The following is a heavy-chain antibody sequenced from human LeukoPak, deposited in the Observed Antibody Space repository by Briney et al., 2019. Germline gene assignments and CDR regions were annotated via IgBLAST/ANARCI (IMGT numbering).Heavy chain of an antibody. Sequence: GGSLRLSCAASGFTFSNFGMHWVRQAPGKGLEWVAVISYDGSNKYYADSVKGRFTISRDNSKNTLYLQMNSLRAEDTAVYYCAKGIYGSGSYAHFDYWGQGTLVTVSS. CDR3: AKGIYGSGSYAHFDY. J-gene: IGHJ4*02. CDR2: ISYDGSNK. V-gene: IGHV3-30*18. D-gene: IGHD3-10*01. CDR1: GFTFSNFG.